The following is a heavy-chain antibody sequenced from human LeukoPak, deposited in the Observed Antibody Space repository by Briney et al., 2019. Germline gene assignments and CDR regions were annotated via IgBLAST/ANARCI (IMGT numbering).Heavy chain of an antibody. D-gene: IGHD6-19*01. V-gene: IGHV1-2*06. J-gene: IGHJ6*03. CDR3: ARLPEGIAVAGRRYMDV. CDR2: INPNSGGT. Sequence: GASVKVSCKASGYTFTGYYMHWVRQAPGQGLEWMGRINPNSGGTNYAQKFQGRVTMTRDTSISTAYMELSRLRSDGTAVYYCARLPEGIAVAGRRYMDVWGKGTTVTVSS. CDR1: GYTFTGYY.